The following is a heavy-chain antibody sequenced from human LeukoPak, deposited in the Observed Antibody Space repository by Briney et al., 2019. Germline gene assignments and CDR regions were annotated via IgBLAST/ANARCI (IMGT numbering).Heavy chain of an antibody. CDR2: ISYSSSYI. D-gene: IGHD6-19*01. CDR1: GFPLSIYS. Sequence: GGSLTLACAPSGFPLSIYSMNGAPDAPGEGVEWVSFISYSSSYISYADSMKGRFTNSRDNAKNSLYLQMNSLRAEDTAVYYCASQSPRRLPIAVADYFDYWGQGTLVTVSS. J-gene: IGHJ4*02. V-gene: IGHV3-21*01. CDR3: ASQSPRRLPIAVADYFDY.